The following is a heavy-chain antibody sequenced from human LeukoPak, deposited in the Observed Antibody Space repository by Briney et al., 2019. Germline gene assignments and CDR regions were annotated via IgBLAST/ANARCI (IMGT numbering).Heavy chain of an antibody. Sequence: GGSLRLSCAASDFSVNNNYVDWVRQAPGKGLEWVSCMDNFGIKTYADSVRDRFTVSRDSSRNVVFLQMNSLRVEDTAVYYCAGGKYYGSGTRPGYLGYWGLGTMVTVSS. D-gene: IGHD3-10*01. CDR2: MDNFGIK. CDR1: DFSVNNNY. J-gene: IGHJ4*02. V-gene: IGHV3-53*01. CDR3: AGGKYYGSGTRPGYLGY.